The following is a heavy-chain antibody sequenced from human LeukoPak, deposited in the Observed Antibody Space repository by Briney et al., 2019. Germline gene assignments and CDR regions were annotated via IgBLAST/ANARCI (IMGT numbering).Heavy chain of an antibody. CDR1: GFTFDDYA. D-gene: IGHD6-13*01. V-gene: IGHV3-43*02. CDR2: ISGDGGST. Sequence: GGSLRLSCAASGFTFDDYAMHWVRQAPGKGLGWVSLISGDGGSTYYADSVKGRFTISRDNSKNSLYLQMNSLRTEDTALYYCAKSSSWYIPYYYYGMDVWGQGTTVTVSS. J-gene: IGHJ6*02. CDR3: AKSSSWYIPYYYYGMDV.